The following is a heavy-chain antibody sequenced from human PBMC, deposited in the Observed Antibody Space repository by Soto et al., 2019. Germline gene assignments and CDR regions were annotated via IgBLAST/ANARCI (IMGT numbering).Heavy chain of an antibody. V-gene: IGHV3-11*01. CDR2: ISSSGRTI. Sequence: GGSLRLSCAASGFTFTDYYMSWIRQAPGKGLEWVSYISSSGRTIYYADSVKGRFTISRDNAKNSLYLQMNSLRAEDTAVYYCARSRLVVVPAASAEYFQHWGQGTLVTVSS. J-gene: IGHJ1*01. CDR3: ARSRLVVVPAASAEYFQH. CDR1: GFTFTDYY. D-gene: IGHD2-2*01.